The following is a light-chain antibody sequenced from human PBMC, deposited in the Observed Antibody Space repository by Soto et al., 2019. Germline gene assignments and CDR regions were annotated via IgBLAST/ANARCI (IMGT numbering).Light chain of an antibody. CDR3: QPYRNYSPWT. Sequence: IQMTQSPSTLSASVGDRVTITCRASQTIDNWLAWYRQKPGKAPTLLIYDASILHSGVPSRFSGSGSGTEFPLTHNSLPPDECATYYCQPYRNYSPWTFGQGTKVEIK. CDR1: QTIDNW. CDR2: DAS. J-gene: IGKJ1*01. V-gene: IGKV1-5*01.